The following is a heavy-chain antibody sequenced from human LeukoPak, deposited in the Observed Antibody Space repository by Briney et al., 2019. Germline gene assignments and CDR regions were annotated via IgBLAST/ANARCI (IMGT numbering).Heavy chain of an antibody. CDR1: GFTFSSYS. J-gene: IGHJ4*02. D-gene: IGHD3-22*01. Sequence: GGSLRLSCAASGFTFSSYSMNWVRQAPGKGLEWVSYISSSSSTIYYADSVKGRFTISRDNAKNSLYLQMNSLRAEDTAVYYCARAVVITGISRYFDYWGQGTLVTVSS. CDR2: ISSSSSTI. V-gene: IGHV3-48*01. CDR3: ARAVVITGISRYFDY.